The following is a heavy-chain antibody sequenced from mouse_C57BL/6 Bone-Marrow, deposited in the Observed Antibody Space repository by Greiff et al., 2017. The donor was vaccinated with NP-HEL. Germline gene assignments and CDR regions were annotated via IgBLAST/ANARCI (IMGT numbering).Heavy chain of an antibody. CDR2: INPSSGYT. CDR1: GYTFTSYW. J-gene: IGHJ4*01. Sequence: QVQLKQSGAELAKPGASVKLSCKASGYTFTSYWMHWVKQRPGQGLEWIGYINPSSGYTKYNQKFKDKATLTADKSSSTAYMQLSSLTYKNSAVYYCARYKASTGTRAMDYWGQGTSVTVSS. D-gene: IGHD4-1*02. CDR3: ARYKASTGTRAMDY. V-gene: IGHV1-7*01.